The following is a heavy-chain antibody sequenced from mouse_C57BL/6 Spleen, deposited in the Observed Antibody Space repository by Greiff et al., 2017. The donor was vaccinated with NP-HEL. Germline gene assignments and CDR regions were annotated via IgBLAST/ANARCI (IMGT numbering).Heavy chain of an antibody. D-gene: IGHD2-2*01. V-gene: IGHV6-6*01. Sequence: EVQLQQSGGGLVQPGGSMKLSCAASGFTFSDAWMDWVRQSPEKGLEWVAEIRNKANNHATYYAESVKGRFTISRDDSKSSVYLQMNSLRAEDTGIYYCTREGYYGYFDVWGTGTTVTVSS. J-gene: IGHJ1*03. CDR2: IRNKANNHAT. CDR3: TREGYYGYFDV. CDR1: GFTFSDAW.